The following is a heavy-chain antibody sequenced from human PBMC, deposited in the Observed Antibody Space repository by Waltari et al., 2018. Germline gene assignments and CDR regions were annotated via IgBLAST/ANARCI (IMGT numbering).Heavy chain of an antibody. Sequence: QLQLQESGPALVKPSEPLSLTCTVSGGSIRSSSYYSGWIRQPPGKGLEWIGSIYYSGSTYYNPSLKSRVTISVDTSKNQFSLKLSSVTAADTAVYYCARHPGSGSYYVYYYMDVWGKGTTVTVSS. V-gene: IGHV4-39*01. J-gene: IGHJ6*03. CDR3: ARHPGSGSYYVYYYMDV. CDR1: GGSIRSSSYY. CDR2: IYYSGST. D-gene: IGHD1-26*01.